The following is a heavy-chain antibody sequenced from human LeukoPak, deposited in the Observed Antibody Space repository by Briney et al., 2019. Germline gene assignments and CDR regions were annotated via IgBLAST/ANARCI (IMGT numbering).Heavy chain of an antibody. CDR3: ARGLAVWDAFDI. D-gene: IGHD6-19*01. V-gene: IGHV4-39*07. CDR2: LYYSGNT. CDR1: GGSISSSSYY. J-gene: IGHJ3*02. Sequence: SETLSLTCTVSGGSISSSSYYWGWIRQPPGKGLEWIGSLYYSGNTYYNPSLKSRVTISVDTSKNQFSLKLSSVTAADTAVYYCARGLAVWDAFDIWGQGTMVTVSS.